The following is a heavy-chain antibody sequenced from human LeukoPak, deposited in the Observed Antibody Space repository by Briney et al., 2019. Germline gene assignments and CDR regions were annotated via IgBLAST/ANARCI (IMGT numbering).Heavy chain of an antibody. CDR2: IYTSGST. CDR1: GGSISSGSYC. Sequence: RSSETLSLTCTVSGGSISSGSYCWSWLRQPAGKGLEWIGRIYTSGSTNYNPSLKSRVTISVDTSKNQFSLKLSSVTAADTAVYYCASWVLSGYFDYWGQGTLVTVSS. CDR3: ASWVLSGYFDY. D-gene: IGHD2-15*01. V-gene: IGHV4-61*02. J-gene: IGHJ4*02.